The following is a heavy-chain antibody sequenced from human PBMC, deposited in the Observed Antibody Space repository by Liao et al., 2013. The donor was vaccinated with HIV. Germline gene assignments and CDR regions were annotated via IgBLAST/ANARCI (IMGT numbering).Heavy chain of an antibody. Sequence: QVQLQESGPGPVKPSETLSLTCIVSGGSISSYYWSWIRQPAGRGLEWIGRISSTGSTQYSPSLKNRVTMSIDTSKNQFYLKLNSVTAADTAVYYCARDENRGXEYWGQGTLVTVSS. D-gene: IGHD3-16*01. J-gene: IGHJ4*02. CDR1: GGSISSYY. V-gene: IGHV4-4*07. CDR2: ISSTGST. CDR3: ARDENRGXEY.